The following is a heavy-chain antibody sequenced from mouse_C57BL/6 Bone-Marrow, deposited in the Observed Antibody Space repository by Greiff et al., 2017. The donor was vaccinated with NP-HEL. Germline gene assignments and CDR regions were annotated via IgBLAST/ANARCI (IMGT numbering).Heavy chain of an antibody. CDR2: ISDGGSYT. CDR1: GFTFSSYP. D-gene: IGHD4-1*01. CDR3: ARKLGIDY. Sequence: EVQLVESGGGLVKPGGSLKLSCAASGFTFSSYPMSWVRQTPEKRLEWVATISDGGSYTYYPDNVKGRFTISRDNAKNNLYLQMSHLKSEDTAMYYCARKLGIDYWGQGTTLTVSS. V-gene: IGHV5-4*01. J-gene: IGHJ2*01.